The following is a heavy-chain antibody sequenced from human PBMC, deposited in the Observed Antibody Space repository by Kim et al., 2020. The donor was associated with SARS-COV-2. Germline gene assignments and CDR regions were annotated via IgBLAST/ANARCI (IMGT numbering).Heavy chain of an antibody. Sequence: YAQKFQGRVTITADESTSTAYMELSSLRSEDTAVYYCARGIAARRIYFDYWGQGTLVTVSS. V-gene: IGHV1-69*01. CDR3: ARGIAARRIYFDY. J-gene: IGHJ4*02. D-gene: IGHD6-6*01.